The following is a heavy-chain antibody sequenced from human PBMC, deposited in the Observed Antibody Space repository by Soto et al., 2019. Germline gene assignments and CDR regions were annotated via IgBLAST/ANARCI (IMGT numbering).Heavy chain of an antibody. CDR3: AKDLPASS. Sequence: PGGSLKLSCAACGFSFNSYVMPWVRQAPGKGLEWVAVISYDGSNKYYADSVKGRFTISRDNSKNTLYLQMNSLRAEDTAVYYCAKDLPASSWGQGTLVTVYS. V-gene: IGHV3-30*18. J-gene: IGHJ5*02. CDR2: ISYDGSNK. CDR1: GFSFNSYV.